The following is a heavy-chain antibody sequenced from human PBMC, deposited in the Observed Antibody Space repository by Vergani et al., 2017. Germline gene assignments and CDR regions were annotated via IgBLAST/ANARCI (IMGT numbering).Heavy chain of an antibody. D-gene: IGHD1-26*01. CDR1: GFTFDDYA. CDR2: ISWNSGSI. V-gene: IGHV3-9*01. Sequence: EVQLVESGGGLVQPGRSLRLSCAASGFTFDDYAMHWVRQAPGKGLEWVSGISWNSGSIGYADSVKGRFTISRDNAKNSLYLQMNSLRAEDTAVYYCAKDTTGSYYGNWFDPWGQGTLVTVSS. CDR3: AKDTTGSYYGNWFDP. J-gene: IGHJ5*02.